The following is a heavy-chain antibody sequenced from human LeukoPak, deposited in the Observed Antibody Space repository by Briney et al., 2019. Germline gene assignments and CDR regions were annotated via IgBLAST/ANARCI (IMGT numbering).Heavy chain of an antibody. V-gene: IGHV3-48*01. CDR1: GFTFSSYS. CDR3: ARDLSAAMVPYFDY. D-gene: IGHD5-18*01. CDR2: ISSSSRTV. Sequence: GGSLRLSCAASGFTFSSYSMNWVRQAPGKGLEWVSYISSSSRTVYYADSVKGRFTISRDNAKNSLYLQMNSLRAEDTAVYYCARDLSAAMVPYFDYWGQGTLVTISS. J-gene: IGHJ4*02.